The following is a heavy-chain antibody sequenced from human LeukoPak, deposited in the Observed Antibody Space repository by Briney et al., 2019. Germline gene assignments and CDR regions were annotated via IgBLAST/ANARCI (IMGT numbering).Heavy chain of an antibody. V-gene: IGHV3-21*01. D-gene: IGHD3-22*01. CDR2: ISSSSSYI. CDR3: ARSGDSTGYWNY. J-gene: IGHJ4*02. Sequence: TGGSLILSCAASGFTFSSDSMNWVRQAPGKGLEWVSSISSSSSYIYYADSVKGRFTISRDNAKKSLYLQMNSLRAEDTVMYYCARSGDSTGYWNYWGQGTLVTVSS. CDR1: GFTFSSDS.